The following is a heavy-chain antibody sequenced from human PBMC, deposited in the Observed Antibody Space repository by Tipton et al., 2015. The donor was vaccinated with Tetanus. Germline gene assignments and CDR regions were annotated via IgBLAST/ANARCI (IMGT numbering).Heavy chain of an antibody. D-gene: IGHD3-10*01. CDR3: AGSQSWFAFDI. CDR1: GFIVSSHY. CDR2: IYSSGSA. J-gene: IGHJ3*02. V-gene: IGHV4-59*02. Sequence: LRLSCVASGFIVSSHYMSWIRQPPGKGLEWIGNIYSSGSANYNPPLRSRVTISVAASKDRFSLKMISVTPADTAVYYCAGSQSWFAFDIWGQGTIVTVSS.